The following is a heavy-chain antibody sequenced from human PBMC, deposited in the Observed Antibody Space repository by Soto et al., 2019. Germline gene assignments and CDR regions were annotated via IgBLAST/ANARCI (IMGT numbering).Heavy chain of an antibody. D-gene: IGHD3-22*01. Sequence: GGSLRLSCAASGFTFSSYGMHWVRQAPGKGLEWVAVISYDGSNKYYADSVKGRFTISRDNSKNTLYLQMNSLRAEDTAVYYCAKDYYDSSGYYSQDWYFDLWGRGTLVTVSS. CDR2: ISYDGSNK. V-gene: IGHV3-30*18. CDR1: GFTFSSYG. J-gene: IGHJ2*01. CDR3: AKDYYDSSGYYSQDWYFDL.